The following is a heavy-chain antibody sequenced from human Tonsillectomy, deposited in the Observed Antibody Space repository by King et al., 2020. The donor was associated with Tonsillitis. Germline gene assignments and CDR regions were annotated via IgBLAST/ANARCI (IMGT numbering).Heavy chain of an antibody. CDR2: IYESGLT. J-gene: IGHJ4*02. CDR1: GDSISGRGYY. CDR3: AKLWCSGGSCFSDFVY. D-gene: IGHD2-15*01. Sequence: QLQESGPGLVKPSETLSLTCTVSGDSISGRGYYWGWIRQPPGKGLEWIGAIYESGLTYYNPSLKSRVTISVDTSKNQFSLNLNSVTAADTAVYYCAKLWCSGGSCFSDFVYWGREPRSPSPQ. V-gene: IGHV4-39*01.